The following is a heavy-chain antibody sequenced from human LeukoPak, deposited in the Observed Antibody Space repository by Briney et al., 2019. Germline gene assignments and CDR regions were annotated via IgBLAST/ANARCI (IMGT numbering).Heavy chain of an antibody. CDR2: IYYRGST. J-gene: IGHJ6*03. CDR1: GGSISSYY. CDR3: ARVITVAYYMDV. Sequence: SETLSLTCTVSGGSISSYYWSWIRQPPGKGLEWIGDIYYRGSTNHNPSLKRRVTISVDTSKNQFSLKLSSVPAADTAVYYCARVITVAYYMDVWGKGTTVTVSS. D-gene: IGHD6-19*01. V-gene: IGHV4-59*01.